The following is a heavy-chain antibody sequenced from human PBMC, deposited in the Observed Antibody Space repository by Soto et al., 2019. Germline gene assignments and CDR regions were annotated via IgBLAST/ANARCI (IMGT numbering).Heavy chain of an antibody. Sequence: EVQLVESGGGLVQPGGSLRLSCAASGFTFSDHYMDWVRQAPGKGLEWVGRTRNKANSYSTEYAASVRGRFTISRDESKNSLYLQMNSLKTEDTAVYYCVRNSDYGSGSWNFDYWGQGTLVTVSS. CDR1: GFTFSDHY. D-gene: IGHD3-10*01. CDR3: VRNSDYGSGSWNFDY. V-gene: IGHV3-72*01. CDR2: TRNKANSYST. J-gene: IGHJ4*02.